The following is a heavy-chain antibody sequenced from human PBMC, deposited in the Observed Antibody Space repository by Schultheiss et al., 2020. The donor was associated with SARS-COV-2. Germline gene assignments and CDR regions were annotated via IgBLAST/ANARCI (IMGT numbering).Heavy chain of an antibody. CDR2: IYYSGST. D-gene: IGHD3-22*01. CDR1: GGSISSSSYY. CDR3: ASLDYYDSSGYFGY. J-gene: IGHJ4*02. V-gene: IGHV4-39*01. Sequence: SQTLSLTCTVSGGSISSSSYYWGWIRQPPGKGLEWIGSIYYSGSTYYNPSLNSRVTISVDTSKNQFSLKLSSVTAADTAVYYCASLDYYDSSGYFGYWGQGTLVTVSS.